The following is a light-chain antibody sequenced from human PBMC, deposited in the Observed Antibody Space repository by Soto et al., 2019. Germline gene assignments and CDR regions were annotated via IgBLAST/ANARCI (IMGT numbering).Light chain of an antibody. CDR3: QQYKNWPPIT. J-gene: IGKJ5*01. CDR1: QSVSSN. Sequence: ETVITQTPATLSVSPGERATLSCRASQSVSSNLAWYQQKPGQAPRLLIYGASTRATGIPARFSGSGSGTEFTLTISSLQSEDFAVYYCQQYKNWPPITFGRGTRLE. V-gene: IGKV3-15*01. CDR2: GAS.